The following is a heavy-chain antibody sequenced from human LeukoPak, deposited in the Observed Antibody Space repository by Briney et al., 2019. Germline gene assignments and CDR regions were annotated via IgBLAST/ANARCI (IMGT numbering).Heavy chain of an antibody. V-gene: IGHV1-46*01. CDR3: ARGDGQYYYDRNWFDP. CDR1: GYTFTSYY. CDR2: INPSGGST. Sequence: ASVKVSCKASGYTFTSYYMHWVQQAPGQGLEWMGIINPSGGSTSYAQKFQGRVTMTRDTSTSTVYMELSSLRSEDTAVYYCARGDGQYYYDRNWFDPWGQGTLVTVSS. D-gene: IGHD3-22*01. J-gene: IGHJ5*02.